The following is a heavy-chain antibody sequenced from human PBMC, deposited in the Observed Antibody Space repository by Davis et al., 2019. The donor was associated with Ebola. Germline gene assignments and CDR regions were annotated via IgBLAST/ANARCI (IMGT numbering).Heavy chain of an antibody. CDR2: INPSGGST. CDR3: ARDEPDYGDYPDY. Sequence: ASVKVSCKASGYTFTSYYIHWVRQAPGQGLEWMGIINPSGGSTSYAQRFQDRVTMTRDTSTSTVYMELNSLRAEDTAVYYCARDEPDYGDYPDYWGQGTLVTVSS. CDR1: GYTFTSYY. J-gene: IGHJ4*02. V-gene: IGHV1-46*01. D-gene: IGHD4-17*01.